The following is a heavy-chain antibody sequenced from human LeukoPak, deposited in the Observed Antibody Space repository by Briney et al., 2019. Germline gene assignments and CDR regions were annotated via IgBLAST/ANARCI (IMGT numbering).Heavy chain of an antibody. Sequence: GSLRLSCTASGFTFNNFAMSWVRQAPGEGLEWLASLTGSGHQIYYADSVRGRFTISRDNSENTLYLDMNYLRAEDTAIYYCAKDGRYSGYDFAESWGQGTLVTVSS. CDR1: GFTFNNFA. J-gene: IGHJ5*02. CDR3: AKDGRYSGYDFAES. V-gene: IGHV3-23*01. D-gene: IGHD5-12*01. CDR2: LTGSGHQI.